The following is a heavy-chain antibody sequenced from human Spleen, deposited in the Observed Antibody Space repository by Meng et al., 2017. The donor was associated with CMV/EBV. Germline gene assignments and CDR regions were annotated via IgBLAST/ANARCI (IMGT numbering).Heavy chain of an antibody. J-gene: IGHJ4*02. CDR2: IWYDGSNK. V-gene: IGHV3-30*19. D-gene: IGHD2-2*01. Sequence: GESLKISCAASGFTFSTYGMHWVRQAPGKGLEWVAVIWYDGSNKYYADSVKGRFTISRDNSKNTLYLQMNSLRAEDTAVYYCARDPGSLNQYCSSTSCYPEYYFDYWGQGTLVTVSS. CDR1: GFTFSTYG. CDR3: ARDPGSLNQYCSSTSCYPEYYFDY.